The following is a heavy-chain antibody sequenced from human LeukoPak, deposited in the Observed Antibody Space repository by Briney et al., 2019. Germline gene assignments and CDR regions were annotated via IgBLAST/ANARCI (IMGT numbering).Heavy chain of an antibody. J-gene: IGHJ4*02. V-gene: IGHV4-39*01. CDR2: IYYSGIT. CDR1: GGSISSSSYY. Sequence: PSETLSLTCTVSGGSISSSSYYWGWIRQPPGKVLEWIGSIYYSGITYYNPSLNSRVTISVDTSKNQFSLKLSSVTAADTAVYYCARHYGSLLGATIDYWGQGTLVTVSS. CDR3: ARHYGSLLGATIDY. D-gene: IGHD1-26*01.